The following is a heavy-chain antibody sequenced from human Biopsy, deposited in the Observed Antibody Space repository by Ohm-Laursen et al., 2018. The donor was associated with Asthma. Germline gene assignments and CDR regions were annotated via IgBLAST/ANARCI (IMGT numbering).Heavy chain of an antibody. CDR2: IYSGGTS. J-gene: IGHJ4*02. Sequence: LSLTCAAPGFAVSRDYMFWVRQAPGKGLEWVSVIYSGGTSHTADSVRGRFTISRDYSKNTLYLQMHSLRAEDTAVYYCARGDSSNWSHYYFDYWGQGTLVTVSS. CDR1: GFAVSRDY. CDR3: ARGDSSNWSHYYFDY. D-gene: IGHD3-22*01. V-gene: IGHV3-53*01.